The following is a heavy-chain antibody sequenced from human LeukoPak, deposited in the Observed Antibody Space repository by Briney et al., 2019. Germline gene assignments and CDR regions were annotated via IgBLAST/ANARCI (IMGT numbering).Heavy chain of an antibody. Sequence: SETLSLTCTVSDDSITMYYWTWIRQPPGKGLEWIGYIYYSGSTNYNPSLKSRVTISVDTSKNQFSLKLSSVTAADTAVYYCARFTKGWWERSSPNDAFDIWGQGTMVTVSS. CDR3: ARFTKGWWERSSPNDAFDI. D-gene: IGHD1-26*01. V-gene: IGHV4-59*01. J-gene: IGHJ3*02. CDR1: DDSITMYY. CDR2: IYYSGST.